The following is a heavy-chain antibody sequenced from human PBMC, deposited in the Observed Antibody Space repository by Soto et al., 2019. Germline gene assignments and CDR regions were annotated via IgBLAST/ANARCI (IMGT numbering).Heavy chain of an antibody. Sequence: SVKVSCKASGGTFSSYAISWVRQAPGQGLEWMGGIIPIFGTANYAQKFQGRVTITADESTSTAYMELSSLRSEDTAVCYCARVFWQLVQLDGMDVWGQGTTVTVSS. CDR3: ARVFWQLVQLDGMDV. J-gene: IGHJ6*02. CDR1: GGTFSSYA. D-gene: IGHD6-6*01. V-gene: IGHV1-69*13. CDR2: IIPIFGTA.